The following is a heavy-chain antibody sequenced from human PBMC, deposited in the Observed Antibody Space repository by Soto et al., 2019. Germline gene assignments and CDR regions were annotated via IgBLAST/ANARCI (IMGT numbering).Heavy chain of an antibody. J-gene: IGHJ4*02. D-gene: IGHD4-4*01. Sequence: SGTLSLTCTVSGDSISSSNYYWGWIRQPPGKGLEWIGSIYYSGSTYYNPSLKSRVTISVDTSKNQFSLKLSSVTAADTAVHYFSRSGGLQHIDYWGQGTLVTVSS. V-gene: IGHV4-39*01. CDR2: IYYSGST. CDR3: SRSGGLQHIDY. CDR1: GDSISSSNYY.